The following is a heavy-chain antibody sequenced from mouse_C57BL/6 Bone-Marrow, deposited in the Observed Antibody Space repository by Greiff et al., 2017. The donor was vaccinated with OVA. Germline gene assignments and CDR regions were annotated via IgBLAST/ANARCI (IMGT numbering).Heavy chain of an antibody. V-gene: IGHV1-64*01. CDR2: IHPNSGST. CDR3: AGNYYGSSYYAMDY. D-gene: IGHD1-1*01. J-gene: IGHJ4*01. CDR1: GYTFTSYW. Sequence: QVQLQQPGAELVKPGASVKLSCKASGYTFTSYWMHWVKQRPGQGLEWIGMIHPNSGSTNYNEKFKSKATLTVDKSSSTAYMQLSSLTSEDSAVYYCAGNYYGSSYYAMDYWGHGTSVTVSS.